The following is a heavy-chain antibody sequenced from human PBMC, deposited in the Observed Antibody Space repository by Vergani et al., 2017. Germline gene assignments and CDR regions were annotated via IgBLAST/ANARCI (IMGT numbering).Heavy chain of an antibody. CDR3: ARGSGYSYGTPFDY. V-gene: IGHV3-53*02. J-gene: IGHJ4*02. Sequence: EVQLVETGGGLIQPGGSLRLSCAASGFTVSSNYMSWVHQAPGKGLEWVSVIYSGGSTYYADSVKGRFTISRDNSKNTLYLQMNSLRAEDTAVYYCARGSGYSYGTPFDYWGQGTLVTVSS. CDR2: IYSGGST. D-gene: IGHD5-18*01. CDR1: GFTVSSNY.